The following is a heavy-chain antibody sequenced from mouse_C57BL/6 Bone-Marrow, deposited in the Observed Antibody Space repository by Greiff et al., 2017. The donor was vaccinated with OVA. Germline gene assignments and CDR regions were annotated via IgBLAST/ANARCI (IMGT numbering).Heavy chain of an antibody. D-gene: IGHD2-4*01. CDR2: ISDGGSYT. J-gene: IGHJ3*01. CDR3: ASHYDYDGFAY. CDR1: GFTFSSYA. V-gene: IGHV5-4*01. Sequence: EVHLVESGGGLVKPGGSLKLSCAASGFTFSSYAMSWVRQTPEKRLEWVATISDGGSYTYYPDNVKGRFTISRDNAKNNLYLQMSHLKSEDTAMYYCASHYDYDGFAYWGQGTLVTVSA.